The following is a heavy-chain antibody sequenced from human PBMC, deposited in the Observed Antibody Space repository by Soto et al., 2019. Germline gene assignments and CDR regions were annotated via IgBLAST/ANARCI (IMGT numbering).Heavy chain of an antibody. D-gene: IGHD3-22*01. CDR3: AKFRYDSSGYYLAEYFQH. CDR2: IIPIFGTA. Sequence: ASVKVSCKASGGTFSSYAISWVRQAPGQGLEWMGGIIPIFGTANYAQKFQGRVTITADESTSTAYMELSSLRSEDTAVYYCAKFRYDSSGYYLAEYFQHWGQGTLVTVSS. V-gene: IGHV1-69*13. J-gene: IGHJ1*01. CDR1: GGTFSSYA.